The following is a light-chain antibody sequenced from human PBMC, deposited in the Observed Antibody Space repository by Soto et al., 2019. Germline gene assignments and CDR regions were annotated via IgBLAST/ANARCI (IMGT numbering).Light chain of an antibody. CDR1: SSDVGGYNF. CDR2: DVS. CDR3: CSYVGGNSPLV. J-gene: IGLJ2*01. Sequence: QSVLTQPRSVSGSPGQSVTISCTGTSSDVGGYNFVSWYQQHPGKAPKLMIYDVSKRPSGVPDRFSGSKSGNTASLTISGLQPEDEADYYCCSYVGGNSPLVSGGGTKLTVL. V-gene: IGLV2-11*01.